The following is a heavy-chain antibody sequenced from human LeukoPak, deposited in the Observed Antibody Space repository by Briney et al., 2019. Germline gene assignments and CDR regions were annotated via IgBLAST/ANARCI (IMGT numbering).Heavy chain of an antibody. CDR2: IRGSGDTT. CDR1: GFTFSNYA. CDR3: AKVISGGWSDY. Sequence: GGSLRLSCAASGFTFSNYAMTWVRQPPGKGLEWVSSIRGSGDTTYYADSVTGRFTISRDNSKSILYLQMNSLGAEDTALYYCAKVISGGWSDYWGQGTLVTVAS. J-gene: IGHJ4*02. D-gene: IGHD6-25*01. V-gene: IGHV3-23*01.